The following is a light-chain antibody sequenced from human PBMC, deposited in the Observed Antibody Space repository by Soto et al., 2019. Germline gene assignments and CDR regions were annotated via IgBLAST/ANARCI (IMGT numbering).Light chain of an antibody. V-gene: IGKV3-15*01. CDR2: GDS. J-gene: IGKJ2*01. Sequence: DIVLTQSPATLSVSPGDRVTLFCRATESLFGFLAWYQQKPGQAPRLLMYGDSTRATGIPARFSGGGSATDFTLTISSLQSEDSAFYFCQSYNDWPFASGLGTRLEI. CDR1: ESLFGF. CDR3: QSYNDWPFA.